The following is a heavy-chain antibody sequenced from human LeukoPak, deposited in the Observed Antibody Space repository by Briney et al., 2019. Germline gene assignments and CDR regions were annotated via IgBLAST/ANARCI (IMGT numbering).Heavy chain of an antibody. J-gene: IGHJ4*02. CDR3: SRDLLLADNVGSSAHDY. CDR2: ISSSSTYI. D-gene: IGHD6-25*01. Sequence: GGSLRLSCEASGFTFNKYSMNWVRQAPGKGLEWVSSISSSSTYIYYPDSVKGRFTISRDNAKNSLYLHMNSLRDEDTAVYYCSRDLLLADNVGSSAHDYWGQGTLVTVSS. CDR1: GFTFNKYS. V-gene: IGHV3-21*01.